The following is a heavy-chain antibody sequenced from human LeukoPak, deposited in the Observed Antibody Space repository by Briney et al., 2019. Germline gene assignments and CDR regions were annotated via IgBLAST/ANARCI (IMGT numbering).Heavy chain of an antibody. Sequence: SETLSLTCTVSGGSISSYYWSWIRQPPGKGLEWIGYIYYSGSTNYNPSLKSRVTISVDTSKNQFSLKLSSLTAADTAVYYCARHGCSGGSCYPNWYFDLWGRGTLVSVSS. CDR2: IYYSGST. J-gene: IGHJ2*01. D-gene: IGHD2-15*01. V-gene: IGHV4-59*08. CDR1: GGSISSYY. CDR3: ARHGCSGGSCYPNWYFDL.